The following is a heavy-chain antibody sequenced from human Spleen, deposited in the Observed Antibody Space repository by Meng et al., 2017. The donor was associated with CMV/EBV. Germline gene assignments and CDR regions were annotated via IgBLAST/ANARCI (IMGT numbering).Heavy chain of an antibody. V-gene: IGHV3-69-1*02. Sequence: GESLKISCAASGFTFSDHYMTWIRQIPGKGLEWVSYITSGPTIYYADSVRGRFTISRDNAKNSLYLQMNSLRAEDTAVYYCGRGRYYDFWNGYPNWFDPWGQGTLVTVSS. CDR2: ITSGPTI. CDR1: GFTFSDHY. CDR3: GRGRYYDFWNGYPNWFDP. D-gene: IGHD3-3*01. J-gene: IGHJ5*02.